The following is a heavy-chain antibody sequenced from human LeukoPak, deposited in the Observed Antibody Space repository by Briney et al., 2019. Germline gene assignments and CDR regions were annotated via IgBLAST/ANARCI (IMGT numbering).Heavy chain of an antibody. J-gene: IGHJ4*02. CDR2: ISWNSGSI. CDR1: GGSISSYY. D-gene: IGHD6-19*01. Sequence: LSLTCTVSGGSISSYYWSWIRQPPGKGLEWVSGISWNSGSIGYADSVKGRFTISRDNAKNSLYLQMNSLRAEDTALYYCAKATQQWLVNLYFDYWGQGTLVTVSS. V-gene: IGHV3-9*01. CDR3: AKATQQWLVNLYFDY.